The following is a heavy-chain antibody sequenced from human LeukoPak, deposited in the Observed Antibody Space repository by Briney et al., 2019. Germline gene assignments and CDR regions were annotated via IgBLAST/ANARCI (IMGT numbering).Heavy chain of an antibody. J-gene: IGHJ5*02. D-gene: IGHD5-18*01. CDR3: ARARGYSYGTNWFDP. Sequence: PGSPSPRSHMQWVRQPPRQPPAQMGTINPSGGSTSYAQKFQGRVTMTRDTSTSTVYMELSSLRSEDTAVYYCARARGYSYGTNWFDPWGQGTLVTVSS. CDR2: INPSGGST. V-gene: IGHV1-46*01. CDR1: GSPSPRSH.